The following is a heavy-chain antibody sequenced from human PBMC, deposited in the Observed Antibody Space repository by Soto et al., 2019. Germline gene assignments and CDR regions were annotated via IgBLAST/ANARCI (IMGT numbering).Heavy chain of an antibody. J-gene: IGHJ3*02. CDR3: ARGGRRSGSYSDAFDI. CDR2: IKQDGSEK. Sequence: GGSLRLSCVASGFTFSGYWMSWVRQAPGKGPEWVANIKQDGSEKYYVDSVKGRFTVSRDNAKNSLYLQMNSLKTDDTAVYYCARGGRRSGSYSDAFDIWGQGTMVTVSS. V-gene: IGHV3-7*03. D-gene: IGHD1-26*01. CDR1: GFTFSGYW.